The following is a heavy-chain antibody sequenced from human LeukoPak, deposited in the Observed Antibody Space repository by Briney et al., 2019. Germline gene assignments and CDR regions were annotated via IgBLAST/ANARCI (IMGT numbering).Heavy chain of an antibody. CDR2: ISYDGSNK. Sequence: GGSLRLSCAASGFTFSSYAMHWVRQAPGKGLEWVAVISYDGSNKYYADSVKGRFTISRDNSKNTLYLQMNSLRAEDTAVYYCARVSLNYDFWSNFGYWGQGTLVTVSS. CDR3: ARVSLNYDFWSNFGY. D-gene: IGHD3-3*01. J-gene: IGHJ4*02. V-gene: IGHV3-30-3*01. CDR1: GFTFSSYA.